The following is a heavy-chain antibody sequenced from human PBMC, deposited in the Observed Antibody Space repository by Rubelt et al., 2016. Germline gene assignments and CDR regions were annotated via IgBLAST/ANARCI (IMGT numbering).Heavy chain of an antibody. CDR3: TRGESHVTGAGKN. J-gene: IGHJ4*02. V-gene: IGHV4-39*07. D-gene: IGHD1-1*01. Sequence: QLQLQQSGPGLVKPSETLSLTCTVSGGSISSSNYYWGWIRQPPGTGLEFIGSVYYSGSTYYNPSLKSRVSMSVDTSKNQFSLNLTAVTAADTAVDYCTRGESHVTGAGKNWGQGTLVTVSS. CDR1: GGSISSSNYY. CDR2: VYYSGST.